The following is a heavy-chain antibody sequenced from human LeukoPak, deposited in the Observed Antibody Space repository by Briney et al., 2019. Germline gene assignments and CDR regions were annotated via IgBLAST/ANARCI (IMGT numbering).Heavy chain of an antibody. V-gene: IGHV4-4*07. J-gene: IGHJ6*02. D-gene: IGHD3-10*01. CDR1: GGSISSYY. CDR2: IYTSGST. Sequence: SETLSLTCTVSGGSISSYYWSWIRQPAGKGLEWIGRIYTSGSTNYNPSLKSRVTMLVDTSKNQFSLQLSSVTAADTAVCYCASGGYYGSGSYRDLYYYYGMDVWGQGTTVTVSS. CDR3: ASGGYYGSGSYRDLYYYYGMDV.